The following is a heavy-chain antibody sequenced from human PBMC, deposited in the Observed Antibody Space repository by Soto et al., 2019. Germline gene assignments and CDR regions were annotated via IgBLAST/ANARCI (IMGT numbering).Heavy chain of an antibody. CDR3: ARHDYDFWSGYYPGTYYYYYMDV. CDR1: GGSISSYY. V-gene: IGHV4-59*08. Sequence: PSETLSLTCTVSGGSISSYYWSWIRQPPGKGLEWIGYIYYSGSTNYNPSLKSRITISVDTSKNQFSLKLSSVTAADTAVYYCARHDYDFWSGYYPGTYYYYYMDVWGKGTTVTVSS. D-gene: IGHD3-3*01. J-gene: IGHJ6*03. CDR2: IYYSGST.